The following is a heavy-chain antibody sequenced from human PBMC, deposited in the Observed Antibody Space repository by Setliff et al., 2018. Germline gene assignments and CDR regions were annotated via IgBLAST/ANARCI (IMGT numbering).Heavy chain of an antibody. Sequence: ETLSLTCAVSGYSISSGYYWGWIRQAPGKGLEWIASIYRSGSTYYNPSLKSRVTISVDTSKNQFPLKLSSVTASDTAVYYCARQLCSSGYCYATTFDYWGQGTRVTVSS. CDR3: ARQLCSSGYCYATTFDY. CDR1: GYSISSGYY. J-gene: IGHJ4*02. D-gene: IGHD3-22*01. V-gene: IGHV4-38-2*01. CDR2: IYRSGST.